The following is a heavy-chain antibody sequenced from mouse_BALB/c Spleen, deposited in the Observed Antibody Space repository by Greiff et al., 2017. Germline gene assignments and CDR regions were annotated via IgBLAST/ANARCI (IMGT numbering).Heavy chain of an antibody. Sequence: EVHLVESGGGLVQPGGSLKLSCAASGFTFSSYGMSWVRQTPDKRLELVATINSNGGSTYYPDSVKGRFTISRDNAKNTLYLQMSSLKSEDTAMYYCARDYDYEDYAMDYWGQGTSVTVSS. CDR1: GFTFSSYG. D-gene: IGHD2-4*01. CDR2: INSNGGST. V-gene: IGHV5-6-3*01. CDR3: ARDYDYEDYAMDY. J-gene: IGHJ4*01.